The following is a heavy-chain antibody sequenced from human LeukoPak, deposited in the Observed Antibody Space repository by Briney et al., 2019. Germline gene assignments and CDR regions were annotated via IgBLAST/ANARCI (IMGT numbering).Heavy chain of an antibody. V-gene: IGHV1-18*01. CDR1: GYTFTSYG. D-gene: IGHD3-9*01. CDR2: ISAHNGHT. J-gene: IGHJ4*02. Sequence: ASVKVSCKASGYTFTSYGISWVRQAPGQGLEWVGWISAHNGHTNYAQNFQGRVTMTTDTSTSAAYMELRSLRSDDTAVYYCARDAGSYYDFLTSSDYWGQGTLVTVSS. CDR3: ARDAGSYYDFLTSSDY.